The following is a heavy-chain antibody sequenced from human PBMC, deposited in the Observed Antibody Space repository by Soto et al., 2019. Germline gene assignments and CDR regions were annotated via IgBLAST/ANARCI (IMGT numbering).Heavy chain of an antibody. CDR3: AKPRVRIVGAAQFDY. Sequence: QVQLVESGGGVVQPGRSLRLSCAASGFTFSSYGMHWVRQAPGKGLEWVAVISYDGSNKYYADSVKGRFTISRDNSNNTLYLQMNSQRAEETAVYYCAKPRVRIVGAAQFDYWGQGTLVTVSS. J-gene: IGHJ4*02. CDR1: GFTFSSYG. CDR2: ISYDGSNK. D-gene: IGHD1-26*01. V-gene: IGHV3-30*18.